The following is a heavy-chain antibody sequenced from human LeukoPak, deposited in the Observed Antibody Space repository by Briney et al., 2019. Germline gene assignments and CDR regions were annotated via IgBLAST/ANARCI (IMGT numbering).Heavy chain of an antibody. Sequence: GGSLTLSCAASGFTFSSYAMSWVRPPPAKGLEWVSAISGSGGSTYYADSVRGRFTISRDNSKNMVYLQMNSLRTEDTSLYYCARDLMWLVDYWGQGVLVTVSS. V-gene: IGHV3-23*01. CDR2: ISGSGGST. J-gene: IGHJ4*02. CDR1: GFTFSSYA. D-gene: IGHD6-19*01. CDR3: ARDLMWLVDY.